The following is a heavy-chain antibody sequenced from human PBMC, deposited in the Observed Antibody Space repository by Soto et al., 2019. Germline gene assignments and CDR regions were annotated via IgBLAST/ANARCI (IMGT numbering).Heavy chain of an antibody. CDR3: ATSRYY. V-gene: IGHV3-23*01. CDR2: ISGSGGST. CDR1: GFTFSNHA. Sequence: EVQVLESGGGSVQPGGSLRLSCAASGFTFSNHAMNWVRQAPGKGLEWVSGISGSGGSTYYADTVEGRFTISRDNSKNSAYLQTNSLRAEDTAVYYCATSRYYWGQGTLVTVSS. J-gene: IGHJ4*02.